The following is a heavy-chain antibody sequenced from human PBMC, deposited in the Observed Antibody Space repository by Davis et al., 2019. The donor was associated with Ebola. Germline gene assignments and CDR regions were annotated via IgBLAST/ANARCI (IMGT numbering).Heavy chain of an antibody. CDR1: GYTFTSYG. J-gene: IGHJ3*02. D-gene: IGHD1-26*01. V-gene: IGHV1-18*01. CDR2: ISAYNGNT. Sequence: ASVKVSCKASGYTFTSYGISWVRQAPGQGLEWMGWISAYNGNTNYAQKLQGRVTMTTDTSTSTAYMELRSLRSDDTAMYYCASSYSGSYYGAFDIWGQGTMVTVSS. CDR3: ASSYSGSYYGAFDI.